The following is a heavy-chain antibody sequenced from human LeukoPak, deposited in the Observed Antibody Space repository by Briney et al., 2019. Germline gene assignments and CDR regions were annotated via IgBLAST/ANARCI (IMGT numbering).Heavy chain of an antibody. CDR2: INPSGGST. V-gene: IGHV1-46*01. J-gene: IGHJ5*02. Sequence: VASVKVSCKASGYTFTSYYMHWVRQAPGQGLEWMGIINPSGGSTSYAQKFQGRVTMTGNTSISTAYMELSSLRSEDKAVYYCARSLSYRWFDPWGQGTLVTVSS. D-gene: IGHD3-16*02. CDR3: ARSLSYRWFDP. CDR1: GYTFTSYY.